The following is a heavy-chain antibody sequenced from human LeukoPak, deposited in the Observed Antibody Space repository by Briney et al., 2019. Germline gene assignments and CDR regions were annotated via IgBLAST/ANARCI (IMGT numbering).Heavy chain of an antibody. Sequence: PSETLSLTCTVSGGSISSYYWSWIRQPPGKGLEWIGYIYYSGSTNYNPFLKSRVTISVDTSKNQFSLKLSSVTAADTAVYYCARRRGGYDYLFDYWGQGTLVTVSS. V-gene: IGHV4-59*08. J-gene: IGHJ4*02. D-gene: IGHD5-12*01. CDR3: ARRRGGYDYLFDY. CDR1: GGSISSYY. CDR2: IYYSGST.